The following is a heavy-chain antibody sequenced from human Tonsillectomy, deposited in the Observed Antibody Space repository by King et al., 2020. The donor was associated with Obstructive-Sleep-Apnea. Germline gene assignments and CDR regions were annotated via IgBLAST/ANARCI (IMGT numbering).Heavy chain of an antibody. V-gene: IGHV5-51*01. CDR3: ARRRAYCGGDCYSSEDAFDI. CDR1: GYSFTSYW. D-gene: IGHD2-21*02. Sequence: VQLVESGAEVKKPGESLKISCKGSGYSFTSYWIGWVRQMPGKGLEWMGIIYPGDSDTRYSPSFQGQFTISADKSISTAYLQWSSLKASDTAMYYCARRRAYCGGDCYSSEDAFDIWGQGTMVTVSS. CDR2: IYPGDSDT. J-gene: IGHJ3*02.